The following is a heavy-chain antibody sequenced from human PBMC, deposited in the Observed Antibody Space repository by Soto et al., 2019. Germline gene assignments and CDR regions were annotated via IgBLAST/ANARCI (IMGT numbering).Heavy chain of an antibody. Sequence: ASETLSLTCTVSGGSISSYYWSWIRQPPGKGLECIGYIYYSGSTNYNPSLESRVTISVDTSKNQFSLKLSSVTAADTAVYYCARHISYYMDVWGKGTTVTVSS. D-gene: IGHD3-9*01. V-gene: IGHV4-59*08. CDR2: IYYSGST. CDR1: GGSISSYY. J-gene: IGHJ6*03. CDR3: ARHISYYMDV.